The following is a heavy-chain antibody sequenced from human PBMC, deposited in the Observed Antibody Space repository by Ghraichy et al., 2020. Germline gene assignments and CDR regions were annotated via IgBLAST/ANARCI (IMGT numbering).Heavy chain of an antibody. CDR3: ARGLRYYDIMTGYLEADAFDI. V-gene: IGHV3-21*01. D-gene: IGHD3-9*01. Sequence: GGSLRLSCAVSGFTFSSYSMNWVRQAPGKGLGWVSSISTSSSYIFYADSVKGRFTISRDNAKNSLYLQMSSLRAEDTAVYYCARGLRYYDIMTGYLEADAFDIWGQGTMVTVSS. CDR1: GFTFSSYS. J-gene: IGHJ3*02. CDR2: ISTSSSYI.